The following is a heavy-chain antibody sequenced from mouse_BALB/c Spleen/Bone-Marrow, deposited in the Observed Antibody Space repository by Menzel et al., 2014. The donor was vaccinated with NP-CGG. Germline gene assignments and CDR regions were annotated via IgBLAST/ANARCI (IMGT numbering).Heavy chain of an antibody. D-gene: IGHD2-14*01. J-gene: IGHJ1*01. Sequence: EVQVVESGAELVKPGALVKLSCTASGFNIKDTYMHWVKQRPEQGLEWIGRIDPANGNTKYDPKFQGKATITADTSSNTAYLQLSSLTSEDTAVYYCASYRFAWYFDVWGAGTTVTVSS. V-gene: IGHV14-3*02. CDR3: ASYRFAWYFDV. CDR2: IDPANGNT. CDR1: GFNIKDTY.